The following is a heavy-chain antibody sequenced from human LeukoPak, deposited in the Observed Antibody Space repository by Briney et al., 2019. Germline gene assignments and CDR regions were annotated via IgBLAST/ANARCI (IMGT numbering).Heavy chain of an antibody. D-gene: IGHD3-10*02. V-gene: IGHV1-46*01. CDR2: INPSGGST. CDR3: ARGVFGELLPDYYYYGMDV. J-gene: IGHJ6*02. Sequence: ASVKVSCKASGYTFTSYYMHWVRQAPGQGLEWMGIINPSGGSTSYAQKFQGRVTMTRDTSTSTAYMELSSLRSEDTAVYYCARGVFGELLPDYYYYGMDVWGQGTTVTVSS. CDR1: GYTFTSYY.